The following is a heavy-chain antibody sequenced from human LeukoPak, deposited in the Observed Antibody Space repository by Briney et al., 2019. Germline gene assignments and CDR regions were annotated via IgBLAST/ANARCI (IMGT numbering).Heavy chain of an antibody. CDR2: IKHNGDEL. Sequence: GGSLRLSCAASGFTFSSYWMTWVRQAPGKGLEWVANIKHNGDELNYVDSVEDRFTVSRDNAKNSLYLHMTGLRAEDTAVYYCARELRTFDSWGQGTLVTVSS. D-gene: IGHD3-16*01. J-gene: IGHJ4*02. CDR1: GFTFSSYW. CDR3: ARELRTFDS. V-gene: IGHV3-7*01.